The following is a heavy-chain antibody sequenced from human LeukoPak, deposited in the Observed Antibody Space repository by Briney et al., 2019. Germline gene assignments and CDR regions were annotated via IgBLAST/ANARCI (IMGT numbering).Heavy chain of an antibody. CDR1: GGSFSGHY. CDR3: ARGRGTPRDAFDI. J-gene: IGHJ3*02. Sequence: PSGTLSLTCAVYGGSFSGHYWSWIRQPPGKGLEWIGEINHSGSTNYNPSLKSRVTISVDTSKNQFSLKLSSVTAADTAVYYCARGRGTPRDAFDIWGQGTMVTVSS. V-gene: IGHV4-34*01. CDR2: INHSGST. D-gene: IGHD1-1*01.